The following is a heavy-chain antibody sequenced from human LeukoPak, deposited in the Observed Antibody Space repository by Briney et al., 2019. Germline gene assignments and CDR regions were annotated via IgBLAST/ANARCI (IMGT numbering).Heavy chain of an antibody. CDR3: ARGQRRDGYKGYFDY. D-gene: IGHD5-24*01. J-gene: IGHJ4*02. V-gene: IGHV1-46*01. CDR2: INPSGGST. Sequence: RASVKVSCKASGYTFTSYYMHWVRQAPGQGLEWMGIINPSGGSTSYAQKFQGRVTMTRDTSTSTVYMELSSLRSEDTAVYYCARGQRRDGYKGYFDYWGQGTLVTASS. CDR1: GYTFTSYY.